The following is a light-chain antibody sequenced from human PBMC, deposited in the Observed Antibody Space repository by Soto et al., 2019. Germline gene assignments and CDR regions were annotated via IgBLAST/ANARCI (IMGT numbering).Light chain of an antibody. Sequence: QSALTQPPSASGSLGQSVTISCTGTSSDVGAYNYVSWYQQHPGKAPKLMIYEVTRRPSGVPGRFSGSKSGNTASLNVSGLQAEDEADYYCCSYADNTDYVFGTGTKVTVL. CDR3: CSYADNTDYV. V-gene: IGLV2-8*01. CDR2: EVT. J-gene: IGLJ1*01. CDR1: SSDVGAYNY.